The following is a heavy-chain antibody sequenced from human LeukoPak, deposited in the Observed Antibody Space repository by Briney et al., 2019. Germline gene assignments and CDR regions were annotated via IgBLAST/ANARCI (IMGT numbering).Heavy chain of an antibody. J-gene: IGHJ6*03. CDR1: GYTFTSYA. V-gene: IGHV7-4-1*02. CDR2: INTNTGNP. CDR3: AREESCPSSSCFYYYYYMDV. Sequence: ASVKVSCKASGYTFTSYAMNWVRQAPGQGLEWMGWINTNTGNPTYAQGFTGRFVFSLDTSVSTAYLQISSLKAEDTAVYYCAREESCPSSSCFYYYYYMDVWGKGTTVTVSS. D-gene: IGHD6-13*01.